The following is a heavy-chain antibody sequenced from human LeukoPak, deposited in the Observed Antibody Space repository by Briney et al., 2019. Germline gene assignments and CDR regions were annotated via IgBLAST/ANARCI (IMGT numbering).Heavy chain of an antibody. CDR1: GFTFSSYA. J-gene: IGHJ4*02. Sequence: GGSLRLSCAASGFTFSSYAMSWVRQAPGKGLEWVSAISGSGGSTYYADSVTGRFTISRDNSKNTLYLQLNSLRAEDTAVYHCAKDHYYGSGTSPYYFDYWGQGTLVTVSS. D-gene: IGHD3-10*01. CDR2: ISGSGGST. V-gene: IGHV3-23*01. CDR3: AKDHYYGSGTSPYYFDY.